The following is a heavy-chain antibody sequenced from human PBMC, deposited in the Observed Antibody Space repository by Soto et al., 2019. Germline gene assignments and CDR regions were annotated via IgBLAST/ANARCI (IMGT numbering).Heavy chain of an antibody. CDR1: GYSFTSYW. J-gene: IGHJ3*02. V-gene: IGHV5-51*01. D-gene: IGHD6-6*01. Sequence: GGSLKISCKGSGYSFTSYWIGWVRQMPGKGLEWMGIIYPGDSDTRYSPSFQGQVTISADKSISTAYLQWSSLKASDTAMYYCARQGLVGIAARIDAFDIWGQGTMVTVSS. CDR3: ARQGLVGIAARIDAFDI. CDR2: IYPGDSDT.